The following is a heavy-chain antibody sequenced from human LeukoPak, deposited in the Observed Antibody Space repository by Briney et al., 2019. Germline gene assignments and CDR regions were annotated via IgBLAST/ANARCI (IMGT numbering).Heavy chain of an antibody. J-gene: IGHJ2*01. CDR3: ARVGSSWYYWYFDL. Sequence: PGGSLRLSCAASGFTFSSYWMSWVRQAPGKGLEWVANIKQDGSEKYYVDSVKGRFTISRDNAKNSLYLQMNSLRAEDTAVYYCARVGSSWYYWYFDLWGRGTLVTVSS. V-gene: IGHV3-7*04. CDR2: IKQDGSEK. CDR1: GFTFSSYW. D-gene: IGHD6-13*01.